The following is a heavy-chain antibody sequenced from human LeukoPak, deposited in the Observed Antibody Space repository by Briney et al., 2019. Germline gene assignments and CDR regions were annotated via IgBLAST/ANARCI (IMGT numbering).Heavy chain of an antibody. Sequence: GGSLRLSCAASGFTVSSNYMSWVRQAPGKGLEWVSAISGSGGSTYYADSVKGRFTISRDNSKNTLYLQMNSLRAEDTAVYYCAKVGGSLDYWGQGTLVTVSS. CDR1: GFTVSSNY. D-gene: IGHD3-10*01. CDR3: AKVGGSLDY. V-gene: IGHV3-23*01. J-gene: IGHJ4*02. CDR2: ISGSGGST.